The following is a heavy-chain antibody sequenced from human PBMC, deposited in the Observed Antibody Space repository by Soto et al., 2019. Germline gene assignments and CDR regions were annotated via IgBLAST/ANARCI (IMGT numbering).Heavy chain of an antibody. Sequence: GGSLRLSCAASGFTFDDYAMHWVRQAPGNGLEWVSGISWNSGSIGYADSVKGRFTISRDNAKNSLYLQMNSLRAEDTALYYCAKDQTPYSSSGYSAFDIWGQGTLVTVSS. J-gene: IGHJ3*02. CDR1: GFTFDDYA. D-gene: IGHD6-13*01. CDR3: AKDQTPYSSSGYSAFDI. CDR2: ISWNSGSI. V-gene: IGHV3-9*01.